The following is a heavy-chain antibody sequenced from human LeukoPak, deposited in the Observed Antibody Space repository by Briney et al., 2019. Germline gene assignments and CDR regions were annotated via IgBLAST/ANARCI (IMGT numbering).Heavy chain of an antibody. CDR2: INPNSGGT. CDR1: GYTFTGYY. Sequence: ASVKVSCKASGYTFTGYYMHWVRQAPGQGLEWMGRINPNSGGTNYAQKFQGRVTMTRDTSISTAYMELSRLRSDDTAVYYCARETTYSGSYYYYYMDDWGKGTTVTVSS. D-gene: IGHD1-26*01. J-gene: IGHJ6*03. V-gene: IGHV1-2*06. CDR3: ARETTYSGSYYYYYMDD.